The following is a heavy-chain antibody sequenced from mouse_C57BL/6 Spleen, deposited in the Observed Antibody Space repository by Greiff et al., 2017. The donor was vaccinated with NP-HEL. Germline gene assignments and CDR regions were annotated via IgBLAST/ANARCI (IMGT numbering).Heavy chain of an antibody. D-gene: IGHD2-4*01. CDR2: ISDGGSYT. V-gene: IGHV5-4*01. Sequence: VQLKDSGGGLVKPGGSLKLSCAASGFTFSSYAMSWVRQTPEKRLEWVATISDGGSYTYYPDNVKGRFTISRDNAKNNLYLQMSHLKSEDTAMYYCARDRDYDEDYFDYWGQGTTLPVSS. CDR3: ARDRDYDEDYFDY. CDR1: GFTFSSYA. J-gene: IGHJ2*01.